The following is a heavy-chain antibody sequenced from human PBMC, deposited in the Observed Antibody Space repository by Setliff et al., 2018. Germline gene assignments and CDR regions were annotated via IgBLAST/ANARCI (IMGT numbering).Heavy chain of an antibody. CDR2: ISPYNGNA. Sequence: ASVKVSCKASGYTFTSYGISWVRQAPGQGLDWMGRISPYNGNANYAQNLQGRVTLTTDTSTSTAYMELRSLRSDDTAVYYCARDPLTTNRRRAFNIWGQGTMVTVSS. J-gene: IGHJ3*02. CDR3: ARDPLTTNRRRAFNI. CDR1: GYTFTSYG. V-gene: IGHV1-18*01. D-gene: IGHD4-17*01.